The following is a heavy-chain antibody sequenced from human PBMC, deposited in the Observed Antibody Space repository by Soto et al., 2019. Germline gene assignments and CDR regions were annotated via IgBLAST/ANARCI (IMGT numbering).Heavy chain of an antibody. J-gene: IGHJ6*02. CDR1: GYTFTSYA. CDR2: INAGNGNT. V-gene: IGHV1-3*01. Sequence: ASVKVSCKASGYTFTSYAMHWVRQAPGQRLEWMGWINAGNGNTKYSQKFQGRVTITRDTSASTAYMELSSLRSEDTAVYYCARDLGVAARRGWCGYYRSMDVWGPGTTVTVSS. CDR3: ARDLGVAARRGWCGYYRSMDV. D-gene: IGHD6-6*01.